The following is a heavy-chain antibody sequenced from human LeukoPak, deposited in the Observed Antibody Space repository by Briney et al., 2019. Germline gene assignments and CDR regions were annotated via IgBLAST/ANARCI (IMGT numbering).Heavy chain of an antibody. D-gene: IGHD6-13*01. CDR3: ARGLAAFDY. CDR2: ISYDGSNK. CDR1: GFTFSSYG. V-gene: IGHV3-30*03. J-gene: IGHJ4*02. Sequence: GRSLTLSCAASGFTFSSYGMHWLRQATGKGLEWVAVISYDGSNKYYADSVKGRFTISRDNSKNTLHLQINNLRAEDTAVYYCARGLAAFDYWGQGTLVTVSS.